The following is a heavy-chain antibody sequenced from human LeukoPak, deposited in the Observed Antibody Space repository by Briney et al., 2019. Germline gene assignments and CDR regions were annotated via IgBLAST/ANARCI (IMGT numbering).Heavy chain of an antibody. V-gene: IGHV4-34*01. CDR2: INHSGST. CDR1: GGSFSGYY. D-gene: IGHD2-2*01. J-gene: IGHJ4*02. CDR3: ARGRGSTSCLDY. Sequence: PSETLSLTCAVYGGSFSGYYWTWIRQPPGKGLEWIGEINHSGSTNYNPSLKSRVTISVDTSKNQFSLKLSSVNAADTAVYYCARGRGSTSCLDYWGQGTLVTVS.